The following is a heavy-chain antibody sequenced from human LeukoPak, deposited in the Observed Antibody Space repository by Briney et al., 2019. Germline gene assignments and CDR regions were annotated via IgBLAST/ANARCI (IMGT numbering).Heavy chain of an antibody. D-gene: IGHD3-16*01. CDR2: IIPIFGTA. V-gene: IGHV1-69*01. CDR1: GGTFSNYA. J-gene: IGHJ6*02. CDR3: ARDPPSGGYLEYYYYYGMDV. Sequence: SVKVSCKASGGTFSNYAISWVRQAPGQGLEWMGGIIPIFGTANYAQKFQGRVTITADESTSTAYMELSSLRSEDTAVYYCARDPPSGGYLEYYYYYGMDVWGQGTTVTVSS.